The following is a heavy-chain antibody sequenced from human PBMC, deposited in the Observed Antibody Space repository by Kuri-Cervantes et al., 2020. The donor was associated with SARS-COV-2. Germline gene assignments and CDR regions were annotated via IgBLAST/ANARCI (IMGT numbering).Heavy chain of an antibody. CDR1: GYTFTSYD. Sequence: ASVKVSCKASGYTFTSYDINWVRQATGQGLEWMGWMNPNSGNTGYAQKFQSRVTMTRNTSISTAYMELRSLRSDDTAVYYCARDQGYSSGWFDYWGQGTLVTVSS. J-gene: IGHJ4*02. V-gene: IGHV1-8*02. CDR3: ARDQGYSSGWFDY. CDR2: MNPNSGNT. D-gene: IGHD6-19*01.